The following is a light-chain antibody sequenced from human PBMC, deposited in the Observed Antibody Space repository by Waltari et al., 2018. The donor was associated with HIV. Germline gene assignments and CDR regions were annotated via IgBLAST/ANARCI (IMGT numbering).Light chain of an antibody. CDR2: DVS. J-gene: IGLJ1*01. CDR3: SSYTSSSVYV. Sequence: QSALTQHASEPGSPGQSITISCTGTSSDVGCYTYVSWYQQHPGTAPKLMIYDVSNRPSGVSNRFSGSTSGNTASLTISGLQAEDEADYYCSSYTSSSVYVFGTGTKVTVL. V-gene: IGLV2-14*01. CDR1: SSDVGCYTY.